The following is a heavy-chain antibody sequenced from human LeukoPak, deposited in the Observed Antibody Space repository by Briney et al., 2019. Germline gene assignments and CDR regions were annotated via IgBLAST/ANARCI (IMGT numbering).Heavy chain of an antibody. Sequence: PGGSRRLSCFGSGFTFSNYWMTWLRQAPGEGLEWVANIKEDGSVIYYADSARGRFTISRDNAKNSLYLQMNSLRVEDTAVYYCATGRWYGEFAGSGFDDWGQGILVTVSS. J-gene: IGHJ4*02. D-gene: IGHD3-10*01. CDR3: ATGRWYGEFAGSGFDD. CDR2: IKEDGSVI. CDR1: GFTFSNYW. V-gene: IGHV3-7*01.